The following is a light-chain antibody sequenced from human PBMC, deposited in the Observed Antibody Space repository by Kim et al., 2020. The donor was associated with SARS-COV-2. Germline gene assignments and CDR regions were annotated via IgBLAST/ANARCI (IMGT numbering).Light chain of an antibody. Sequence: SAGGATTLCCGARKGSSNYVAWYQQKPGQAPRLLIYVASSRATGIPDRFSGSGSGTDFTLTISRLEPEDFAVYYCQQHDSSPHTFGQGTKLEIK. CDR2: VAS. CDR1: KGSSNY. J-gene: IGKJ5*01. CDR3: QQHDSSPHT. V-gene: IGKV3-20*01.